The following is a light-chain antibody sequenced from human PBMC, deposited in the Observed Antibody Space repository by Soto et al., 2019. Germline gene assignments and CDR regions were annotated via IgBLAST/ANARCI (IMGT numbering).Light chain of an antibody. V-gene: IGLV8-61*01. Sequence: QTVVTQEPSVSVSPGGTGTLTCGLTSCSVTSRYYPSWSQQNPGQAPRSHIYTTGTRSSGVPDRFSGSILGNKAALIITGAQSEDEAHYYCALYMGGGIWVFGGGTKVTVL. J-gene: IGLJ3*02. CDR2: TTG. CDR1: SCSVTSRYY. CDR3: ALYMGGGIWV.